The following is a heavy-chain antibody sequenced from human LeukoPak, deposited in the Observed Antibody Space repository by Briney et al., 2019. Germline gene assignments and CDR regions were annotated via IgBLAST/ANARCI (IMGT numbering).Heavy chain of an antibody. CDR3: ARLRYSSGWSNFDY. J-gene: IGHJ4*02. D-gene: IGHD6-19*01. CDR1: GGSISSSNW. Sequence: SETLSLTCAVSGGSISSSNWWSWVRQPPGKGLEWIGEIYHSGSTNYNPSLKSRVTISVDTSKNQFSLKLSSVTAADTAVYYCARLRYSSGWSNFDYWGQGTLVTVSS. CDR2: IYHSGST. V-gene: IGHV4-4*02.